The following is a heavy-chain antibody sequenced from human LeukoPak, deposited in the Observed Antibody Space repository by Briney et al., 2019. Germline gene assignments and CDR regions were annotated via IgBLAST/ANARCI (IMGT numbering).Heavy chain of an antibody. D-gene: IGHD3-22*01. CDR2: IYTSGST. J-gene: IGHJ4*02. Sequence: SQTLSLTCTVSGGSISSGSYYWSWIRQPAGKGLEWIGRIYTSGSTNYNPSLKSRVTISVDPSKNQFSLKLSSVTAADTAVYYCARMDYYDSSGVFDYWGQGTLVTVSS. CDR3: ARMDYYDSSGVFDY. V-gene: IGHV4-61*02. CDR1: GGSISSGSYY.